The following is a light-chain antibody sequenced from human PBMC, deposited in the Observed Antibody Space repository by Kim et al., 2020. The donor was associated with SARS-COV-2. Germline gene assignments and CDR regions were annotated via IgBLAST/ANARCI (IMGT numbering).Light chain of an antibody. CDR2: RNN. J-gene: IGLJ3*02. Sequence: TTTPTYTGTNSPVGKQGATWRQQLQSHPPTLLSYRNNHRPSGIAEGLSASRAGHTASLTITGLPPEEEADYYCSAWDSSLSAWVFGGGTQLTVL. CDR3: SAWDSSLSAWV. V-gene: IGLV10-54*01. CDR1: NSPVGKQG.